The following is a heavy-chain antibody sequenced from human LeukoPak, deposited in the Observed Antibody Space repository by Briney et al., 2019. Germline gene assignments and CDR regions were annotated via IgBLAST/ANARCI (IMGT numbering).Heavy chain of an antibody. V-gene: IGHV4-4*07. CDR3: ARSDSRVETPYYYYYMDV. CDR2: IYTSGST. Sequence: SSETLSLTCTVSGGSISSYFWSWIRQPPGMGLEWIGRIYTSGSTNYNPSLKSRVTMSVDTSKNQFSLKLSSVTAADTAVYYCARSDSRVETPYYYYYMDVWGKGTTVTVSS. D-gene: IGHD3-22*01. CDR1: GGSISSYF. J-gene: IGHJ6*03.